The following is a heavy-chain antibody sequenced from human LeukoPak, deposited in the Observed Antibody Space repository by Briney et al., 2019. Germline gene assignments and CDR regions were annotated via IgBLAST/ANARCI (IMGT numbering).Heavy chain of an antibody. CDR1: GGSISSYY. J-gene: IGHJ3*02. V-gene: IGHV4-59*01. CDR3: ARASRGLRYFDWLGDAFDI. CDR2: IYCSGST. D-gene: IGHD3-9*01. Sequence: SETLSLTCTVSGGSISSYYWSWIRQPPGKGLEWIGYIYCSGSTNYNPSLKSRVTISVATSKNQFSLTLSSVTAADTAVYYCARASRGLRYFDWLGDAFDIWGQGTMVTVSS.